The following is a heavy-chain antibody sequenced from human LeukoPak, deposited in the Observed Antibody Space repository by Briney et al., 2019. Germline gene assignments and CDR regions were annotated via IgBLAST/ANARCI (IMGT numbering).Heavy chain of an antibody. CDR1: GGSISSSSYY. CDR2: IYYSGST. D-gene: IGHD5-24*01. V-gene: IGHV4-39*07. Sequence: SETLSLTCTVSGGSISSSSYYWGWIRQPPGKGLEWIESIYYSGSTYYNPSLKSRVTISVDTSKNQFSLKLSSVTAADTAVYYCARAPRDGYNSITRIFDYWGQGTLVTVSS. J-gene: IGHJ4*02. CDR3: ARAPRDGYNSITRIFDY.